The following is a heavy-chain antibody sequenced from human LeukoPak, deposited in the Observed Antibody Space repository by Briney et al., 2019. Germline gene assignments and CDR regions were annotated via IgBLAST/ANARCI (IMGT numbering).Heavy chain of an antibody. J-gene: IGHJ4*02. V-gene: IGHV4-4*07. D-gene: IGHD3-22*01. CDR3: ARGRYYYASSGYSQLFDY. CDR1: GGSISSYY. CDR2: IHTSGST. Sequence: PSETLSLTCTVSGGSISSYYWSWIRQPAGKGLEWIGRIHTSGSTNYNPSLKSRVTMSVDTSKNQFSLKLSSATAADTAVYYCARGRYYYASSGYSQLFDYWGQGTLVTVSS.